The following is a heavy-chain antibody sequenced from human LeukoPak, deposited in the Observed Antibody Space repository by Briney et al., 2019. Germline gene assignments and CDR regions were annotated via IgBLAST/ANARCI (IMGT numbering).Heavy chain of an antibody. J-gene: IGHJ4*02. V-gene: IGHV3-48*02. CDR3: AKAYSSSWVYFDD. D-gene: IGHD6-13*01. Sequence: GGSLRLSCAASGFSFSSYSMNWVRQAPGKGLEWVSYITSSGSTMYYADSVKGRFTISRDNAKGSLYLQMNSLRDEDTAVYYCAKAYSSSWVYFDDWGQGTLVTVSS. CDR2: ITSSGSTM. CDR1: GFSFSSYS.